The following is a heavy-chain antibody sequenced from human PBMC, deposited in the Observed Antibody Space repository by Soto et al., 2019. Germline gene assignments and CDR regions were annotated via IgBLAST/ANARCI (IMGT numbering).Heavy chain of an antibody. V-gene: IGHV4-59*01. CDR3: ARSRYYDFWSGYPHQPTNFDY. CDR1: GGSISSYY. CDR2: IYYSGST. Sequence: PSETLSLTCTVSGGSISSYYWSWIRQPPGKGLEWIGYIYYSGSTNYNPSLKSRVTISVDTSKNQFSLKLSSVTAADTAVYYCARSRYYDFWSGYPHQPTNFDYWGQGTLVTVSS. D-gene: IGHD3-3*01. J-gene: IGHJ4*02.